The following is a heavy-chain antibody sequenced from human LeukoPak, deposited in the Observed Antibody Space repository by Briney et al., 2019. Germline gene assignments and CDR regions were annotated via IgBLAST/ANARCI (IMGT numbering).Heavy chain of an antibody. V-gene: IGHV3-73*01. CDR1: GVTFSGSA. Sequence: GGSLKLSCAAPGVTFSGSAMHWVRQASGKGLEWVGRIRSRANSYATAYAASVKGRFTISRDDSKNTAYLQMNSLKTEDTAVYYCTRRDCSSTSCYPYWGQGTLVTVSS. J-gene: IGHJ4*02. D-gene: IGHD2-2*01. CDR3: TRRDCSSTSCYPY. CDR2: IRSRANSYAT.